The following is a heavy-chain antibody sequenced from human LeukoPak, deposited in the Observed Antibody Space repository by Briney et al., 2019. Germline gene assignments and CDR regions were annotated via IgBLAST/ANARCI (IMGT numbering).Heavy chain of an antibody. J-gene: IGHJ4*02. D-gene: IGHD3-3*01. CDR1: GGSFSGYY. Sequence: SETLSLTCAVSGGSFSGYYWNWIRQPPGEGLEWIGEINHSGSTNYNPSLKSRVTISVDTSKNQFSLKLSSVTAADTAVYYCARGRAYDFWSGYSKYYFDYWGQGTLVTVSS. CDR2: INHSGST. V-gene: IGHV4-34*01. CDR3: ARGRAYDFWSGYSKYYFDY.